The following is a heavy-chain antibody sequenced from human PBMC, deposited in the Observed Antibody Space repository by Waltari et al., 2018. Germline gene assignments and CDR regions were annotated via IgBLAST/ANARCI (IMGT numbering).Heavy chain of an antibody. Sequence: QVQLQESGPGLVKPSQTLSLTCTVSGGSISSGSYYWSWIRQPAGKGLEWIGRSYTSGSTNYNPSLKSRVTRAVDTSKNQFSLKLSSVTAADTAVYYCARVGYYDSSGYDYWGQGTLVTVSS. D-gene: IGHD3-22*01. V-gene: IGHV4-61*02. CDR3: ARVGYYDSSGYDY. CDR1: GGSISSGSYY. CDR2: SYTSGST. J-gene: IGHJ4*02.